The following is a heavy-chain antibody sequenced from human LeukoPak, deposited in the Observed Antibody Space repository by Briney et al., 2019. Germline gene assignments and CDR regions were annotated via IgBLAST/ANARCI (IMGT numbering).Heavy chain of an antibody. V-gene: IGHV4-61*05. Sequence: PSETLSLTCTVSGGSISSSSYYWGWIRQPPGKGLEWIGYIYYSGSTNYNPSLKSRVTISVDTSKNQFSLKLSSVTAADTAVYYCARDPRLYDILTGYNYWYFDLWGRGTLVTVSS. CDR1: GGSISSSSYY. J-gene: IGHJ2*01. D-gene: IGHD3-9*01. CDR2: IYYSGST. CDR3: ARDPRLYDILTGYNYWYFDL.